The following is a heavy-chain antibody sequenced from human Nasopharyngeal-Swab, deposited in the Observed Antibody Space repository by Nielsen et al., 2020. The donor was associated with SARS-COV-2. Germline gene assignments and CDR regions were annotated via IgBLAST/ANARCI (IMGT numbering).Heavy chain of an antibody. CDR1: GGSIDSFY. J-gene: IGHJ6*02. CDR2: IYSSGST. D-gene: IGHD2-2*03. Sequence: SETLSLTCSVSGGSIDSFYWSWIRQPVGKGLEWIGRIYSSGSTTSNPSLRSRLAMSVDTSKNQFSLTLTSVAAADTAVYYCARDGYCSDASCSHYYFFFGMDVWGPGTTVTVSS. CDR3: ARDGYCSDASCSHYYFFFGMDV. V-gene: IGHV4-4*07.